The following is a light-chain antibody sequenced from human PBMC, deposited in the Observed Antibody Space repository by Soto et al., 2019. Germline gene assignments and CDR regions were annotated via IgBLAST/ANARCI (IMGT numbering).Light chain of an antibody. V-gene: IGKV1-5*03. CDR1: QSISSW. Sequence: DIPMTQSPSTLSASVGDRVTITCRASQSISSWLAWYQQKPGKAPKLLIYKASSLESGVPSRFSGSGSGTEFTLTISSLQPDDSATYFCQQYNSYSYTFGQGTKLEIK. J-gene: IGKJ2*01. CDR2: KAS. CDR3: QQYNSYSYT.